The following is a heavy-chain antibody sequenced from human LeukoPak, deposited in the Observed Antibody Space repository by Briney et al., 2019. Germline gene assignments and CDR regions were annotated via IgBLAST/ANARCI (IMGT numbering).Heavy chain of an antibody. CDR1: GFTFSSYW. CDR3: ARDGRCSSTSCYWRV. D-gene: IGHD2-2*01. V-gene: IGHV3-7*01. J-gene: IGHJ4*02. Sequence: PGGSLRLSCAASGFTFSSYWMSWGRQAPGKGLECVANIKQDGSEKYYVDSVKGRFTISRDNAKNSLYLQMSGLRAEDTAVYYCARDGRCSSTSCYWRVWGQGTLVTVSS. CDR2: IKQDGSEK.